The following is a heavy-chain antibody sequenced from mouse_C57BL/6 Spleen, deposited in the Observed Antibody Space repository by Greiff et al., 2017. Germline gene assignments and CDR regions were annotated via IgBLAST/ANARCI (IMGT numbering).Heavy chain of an antibody. CDR2: IDPEDGDT. Sequence: EVQLVESGAELVRPGASVKLSCTASGFNIKDYYMHWVKQRPEQGLEWIGRIDPEDGDTEYAPKFQGKATMTADTSSNTAYLQLSSLTSEDTAVXYCTTDYGSSYAYYFDYWGQGTTLTVSS. J-gene: IGHJ2*01. D-gene: IGHD1-1*01. V-gene: IGHV14-1*01. CDR3: TTDYGSSYAYYFDY. CDR1: GFNIKDYY.